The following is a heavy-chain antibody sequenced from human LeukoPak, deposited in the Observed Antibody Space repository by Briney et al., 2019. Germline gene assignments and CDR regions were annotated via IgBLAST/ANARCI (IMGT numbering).Heavy chain of an antibody. J-gene: IGHJ4*02. CDR1: GYTFTSYG. CDR3: ARDPWGLAAADIDY. Sequence: ASVKVSCKASGYTFTSYGISWVRQAPGQGLEWMGIINPSGGSTSYAQKFQGRVTMTRDTSTSTVYMELSSLRSEDTAVYYCARDPWGLAAADIDYWGQGTLATVSS. CDR2: INPSGGST. V-gene: IGHV1-46*01. D-gene: IGHD6-13*01.